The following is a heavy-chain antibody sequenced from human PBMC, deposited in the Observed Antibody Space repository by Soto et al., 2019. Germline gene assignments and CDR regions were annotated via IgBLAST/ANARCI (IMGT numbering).Heavy chain of an antibody. CDR1: GGSVGSGSYY. J-gene: IGHJ4*02. CDR2: IYYSGST. Sequence: PSETLSLTCTVSGGSVGSGSYYWSWIRQPPGKGLEWIGYIYYSGSTKYNTSLKSRVTISLDTSKNQFSLKLNSVTAADTAVYYCAREGSTGGFDYWGQGNMVTVSS. CDR3: AREGSTGGFDY. V-gene: IGHV4-61*01. D-gene: IGHD2-8*02.